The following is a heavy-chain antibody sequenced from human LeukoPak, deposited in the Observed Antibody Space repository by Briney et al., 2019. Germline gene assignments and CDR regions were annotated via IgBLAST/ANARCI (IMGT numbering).Heavy chain of an antibody. CDR3: ARFWIVGATDYFDY. D-gene: IGHD1-26*01. J-gene: IGHJ4*02. CDR1: GGSISSGGYY. CDR2: IYYSGST. Sequence: SETLSLTCTVSGGSISSGGYYWSWIRQPPGKGLEWIGYIYYSGSTNYNPSLKSRVTISVDTSKNQFSLKLSSVTAADTAVYYCARFWIVGATDYFDYWGQGTLVTVSS. V-gene: IGHV4-61*08.